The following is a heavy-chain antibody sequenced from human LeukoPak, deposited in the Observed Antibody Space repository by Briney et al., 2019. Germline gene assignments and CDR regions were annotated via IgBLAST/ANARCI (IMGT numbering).Heavy chain of an antibody. CDR1: GGSSSRYY. V-gene: IGHV4-59*08. CDR3: ARLKGPPWAPFDY. D-gene: IGHD7-27*01. J-gene: IGHJ4*02. CDR2: IYDTGNT. Sequence: SETLSLTCSVSGGSSSRYYWNWIRQPPGGGLEWIGYIYDTGNTNYSPSLKSRVTISVDTSKNQFSLKLSSVTAADTAVYYCARLKGPPWAPFDYWGQGTLVTVSS.